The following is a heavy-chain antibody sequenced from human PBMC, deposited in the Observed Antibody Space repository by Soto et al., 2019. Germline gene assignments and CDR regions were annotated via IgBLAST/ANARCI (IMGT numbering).Heavy chain of an antibody. CDR1: GGSISSYY. CDR2: IYTSGST. J-gene: IGHJ5*02. V-gene: IGHV4-4*07. Sequence: PSETLSLTCTVSGGSISSYYWSWIRQPAGKGLEWIGRIYTSGSTNYNPSLKRRVSISVDTSKNQFSLKLSSVTAADTAVYYCARALYSYGPRFDPWGQGTLVTVSS. D-gene: IGHD5-18*01. CDR3: ARALYSYGPRFDP.